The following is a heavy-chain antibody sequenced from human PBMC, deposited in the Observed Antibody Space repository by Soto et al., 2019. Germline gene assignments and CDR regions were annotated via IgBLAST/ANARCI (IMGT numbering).Heavy chain of an antibody. D-gene: IGHD3-10*01. Sequence: SETLSLTCTVSGGSISSGGYYWSWIRQHPGKGLEWIGYIYYSGSTYYNPSLKSRVTISVDTSKNQFSLKLSSVTAADTAVYYCARDKFAVAPYYFDYWGQGTLVTVSS. CDR3: ARDKFAVAPYYFDY. CDR2: IYYSGST. CDR1: GGSISSGGYY. V-gene: IGHV4-31*03. J-gene: IGHJ4*02.